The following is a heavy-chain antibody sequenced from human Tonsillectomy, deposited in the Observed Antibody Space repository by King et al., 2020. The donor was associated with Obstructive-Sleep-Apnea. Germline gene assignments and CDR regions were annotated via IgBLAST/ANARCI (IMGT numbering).Heavy chain of an antibody. CDR2: IYYSGSN. Sequence: QLQESGPGLVKPSETLSLTCSVSGVSLRSYFHYWGWIRQPPGKGLEWIGSIYYSGSNYYNPSFQSRVSISLDTSNNQFFLKLTSVTAADTAVYFCATGLTKSQYFHGLPTSFDPWGQGSLVTVSS. CDR3: ATGLTKSQYFHGLPTSFDP. J-gene: IGHJ5*02. V-gene: IGHV4-39*07. D-gene: IGHD3-9*01. CDR1: GVSLRSYFHY.